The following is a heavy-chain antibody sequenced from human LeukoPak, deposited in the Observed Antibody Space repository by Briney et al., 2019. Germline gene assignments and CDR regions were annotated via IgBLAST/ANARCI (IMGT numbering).Heavy chain of an antibody. Sequence: PSETLSLTCTVSGGSISSSSYYWGWIRQPPGKGLEWIGSIYYTGSTFYNPSLKSRVTISADTSKNQLSLKLSSVTAADTAVYYCARHPGSHCSTATCYTGGVFDYWGQGTLVTVSS. CDR1: GGSISSSSYY. CDR3: ARHPGSHCSTATCYTGGVFDY. V-gene: IGHV4-39*01. J-gene: IGHJ4*02. D-gene: IGHD2-2*01. CDR2: IYYTGST.